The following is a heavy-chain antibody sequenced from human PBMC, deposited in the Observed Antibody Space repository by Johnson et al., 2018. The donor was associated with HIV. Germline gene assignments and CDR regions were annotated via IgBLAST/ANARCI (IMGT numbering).Heavy chain of an antibody. J-gene: IGHJ3*02. CDR1: GFTFGDYA. D-gene: IGHD3-10*01. CDR2: ISGSDHST. CDR3: VCLRAWTFDI. V-gene: IGHV3-23*04. Sequence: VQLVESGGGLVQPGRSLRLSCTASGFTFGDYAMSWVRQAPGKGLEWVSPISGSDHSTYYADSVKGRFTISRDNAKNSLYLQMHSLRAEDTAVYYCVCLRAWTFDIWGQGTMVTVSS.